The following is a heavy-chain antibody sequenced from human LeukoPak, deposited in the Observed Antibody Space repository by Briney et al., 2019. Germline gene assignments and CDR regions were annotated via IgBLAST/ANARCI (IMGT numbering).Heavy chain of an antibody. CDR2: IYTSGST. J-gene: IGHJ6*03. V-gene: IGHV4-61*02. CDR3: ARNRGYDSFVGFIPYYYYYMGV. CDR1: GGSISSGSYY. D-gene: IGHD5-12*01. Sequence: PSETLSLTCTVSGGSISSGSYYWSWIRQPAGKGLEWIGRIYTSGSTNYNPSLKSRVTISVDTSKNQFSLKLSSVTAADTAVYYCARNRGYDSFVGFIPYYYYYMGVWGKGTTVTISS.